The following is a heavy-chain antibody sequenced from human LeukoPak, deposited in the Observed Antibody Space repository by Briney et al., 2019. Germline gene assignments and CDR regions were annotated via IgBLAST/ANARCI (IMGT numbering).Heavy chain of an antibody. CDR2: ISSSGSTI. D-gene: IGHD6-19*01. CDR3: ARDYSGWRFDC. CDR1: GFTFRDYY. Sequence: GGSLRLSCAASGFTFRDYYMNWIRQAPGKGLEWVSYISSSGSTIYYADSVKGRFTISRDNAKNSLYLQMNSLRAEDTAVYYCARDYSGWRFDCWGQGTLVTVSS. V-gene: IGHV3-11*01. J-gene: IGHJ4*02.